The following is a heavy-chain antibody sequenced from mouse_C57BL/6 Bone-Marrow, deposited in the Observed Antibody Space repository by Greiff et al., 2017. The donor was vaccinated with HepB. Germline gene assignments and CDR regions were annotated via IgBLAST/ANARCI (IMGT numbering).Heavy chain of an antibody. Sequence: EVKLQESGGGLVQPGGSMKLSCVASGFTFSNYWMNWVRQSPEKGLEWVAQIRLKSDNYATHYAESVKGRFTISRDDSKSSVYLQMNNLRAEDTGIYYCTGPGPLFDYWGQGTTLTVSS. V-gene: IGHV6-3*01. CDR1: GFTFSNYW. D-gene: IGHD3-2*02. J-gene: IGHJ2*01. CDR2: IRLKSDNYAT. CDR3: TGPGPLFDY.